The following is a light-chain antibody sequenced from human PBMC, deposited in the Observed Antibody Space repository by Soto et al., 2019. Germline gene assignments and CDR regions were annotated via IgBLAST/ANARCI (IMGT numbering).Light chain of an antibody. CDR2: STS. CDR1: TGAVTSGYD. CDR3: LLYYGGAWV. Sequence: QAVVTQEPSLTVSPGGTVTLTCASSTGAVTSGYDPNWFQQKPGQAPRALIYSTSNQNSWTPARFSGSLLGGKAALTLSGVQTEDEAEYYCLLYYGGAWVFGGGTKVTVL. J-gene: IGLJ3*02. V-gene: IGLV7-43*01.